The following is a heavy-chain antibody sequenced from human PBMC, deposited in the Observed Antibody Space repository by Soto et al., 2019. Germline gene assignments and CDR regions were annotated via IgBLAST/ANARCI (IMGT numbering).Heavy chain of an antibody. CDR1: GVSISSRHC. CDR3: ATYSDSTGYWYFDV. D-gene: IGHD3-22*01. J-gene: IGHJ2*01. Sequence: QVQLQESGPGLVKPSGTLSLTCAVSGVSISSRHCWTWVRRPPGKGLEWIGEIWHSGSFNYNPSLKSRVTISMDNSKNQFSLKMTSVTAADTAVYYCATYSDSTGYWYFDVWGRGTLVTVSS. V-gene: IGHV4-4*02. CDR2: IWHSGSF.